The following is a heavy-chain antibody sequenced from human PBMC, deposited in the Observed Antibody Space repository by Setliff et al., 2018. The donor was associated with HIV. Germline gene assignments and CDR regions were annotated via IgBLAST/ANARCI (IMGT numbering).Heavy chain of an antibody. CDR3: ARKDCSSTSCYVSWFDP. CDR1: GYSISSGYY. Sequence: PSETLSLTCGVSGYSISSGYYWGWIRQPPGKGLEWIGSIYYSGSTNYNPSLKSRVTISVDTSKNQFSLKLSSVTAADTAVYYCARKDCSSTSCYVSWFDPWGQGTLVTVSS. V-gene: IGHV4-38-2*01. CDR2: IYYSGST. J-gene: IGHJ5*02. D-gene: IGHD2-2*01.